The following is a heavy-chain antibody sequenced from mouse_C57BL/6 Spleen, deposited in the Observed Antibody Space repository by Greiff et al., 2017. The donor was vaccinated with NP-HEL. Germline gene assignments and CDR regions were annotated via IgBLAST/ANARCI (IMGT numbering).Heavy chain of an antibody. V-gene: IGHV1-5*01. CDR3: TKSYDGYYVRDYYAMDY. CDR2: IYPGNSDT. Sequence: VQLQQSGTVLARPGASVKMSCKTSGYTFTSYWMHWVRQRPGQGLEWIGAIYPGNSDTSYNQKFKGKAKLTGVTSASNAYMELSSLTNEDSAVYYCTKSYDGYYVRDYYAMDYWGQGTSVTVSS. D-gene: IGHD2-3*01. CDR1: GYTFTSYW. J-gene: IGHJ4*01.